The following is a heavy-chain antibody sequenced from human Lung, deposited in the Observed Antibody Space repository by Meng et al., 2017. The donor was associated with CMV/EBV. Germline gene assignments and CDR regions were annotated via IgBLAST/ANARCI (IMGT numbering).Heavy chain of an antibody. Sequence: GGSLRLSCAASGFNFSQYFMTWVRQPPGKGLEWLAIMTQDGSKSYIVESVRCRFTISRDNDKNSLFLQMNRLRAEDTAVYYCARDYWGSLDYWGQGTLVTVSS. CDR2: MTQDGSKS. V-gene: IGHV3-7*01. J-gene: IGHJ4*02. CDR3: ARDYWGSLDY. CDR1: GFNFSQYF. D-gene: IGHD7-27*01.